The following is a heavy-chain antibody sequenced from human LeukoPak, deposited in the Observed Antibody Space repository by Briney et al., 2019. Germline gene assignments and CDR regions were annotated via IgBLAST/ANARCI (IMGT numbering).Heavy chain of an antibody. V-gene: IGHV4-59*01. D-gene: IGHD4-17*01. CDR1: GGSISSYY. Sequence: SETLSLTCTVSGGSISSYYWSWIRQPPGKGLEWIGYIYYSGSTNYNPSLKSRVTISVDTSKNQFSLKLSSVTAADTAVYYCASLYYGDWNYFDYWGRGTLVTVSS. J-gene: IGHJ4*02. CDR2: IYYSGST. CDR3: ASLYYGDWNYFDY.